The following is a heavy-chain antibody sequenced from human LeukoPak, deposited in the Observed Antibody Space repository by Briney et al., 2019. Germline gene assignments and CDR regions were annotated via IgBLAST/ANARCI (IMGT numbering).Heavy chain of an antibody. Sequence: GASVKVSCKASGYTVTGYYMHWVRQAPGQGLEWMGRINPNSGGTNYAQKFQGRVTMTRDTSISTAYMELSRLRSDDTAVYYCARVGGSSWYENWFDPWGQGTLVTVSS. J-gene: IGHJ5*02. CDR2: INPNSGGT. V-gene: IGHV1-2*06. CDR3: ARVGGSSWYENWFDP. CDR1: GYTVTGYY. D-gene: IGHD6-13*01.